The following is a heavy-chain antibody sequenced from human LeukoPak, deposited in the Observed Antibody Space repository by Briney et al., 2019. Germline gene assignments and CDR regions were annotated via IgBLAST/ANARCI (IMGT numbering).Heavy chain of an antibody. V-gene: IGHV3-30*14. D-gene: IGHD1-26*01. Sequence: GGSLRLSCAASGFTFSSYAMHWVRQAPGKGLEWVAVISYDGSNKYYADSVKGRFTISRDISKNSLYLQMNSLRAEDTAVYYCAAKGNGYTGIYVFAHWGQGTLVTVSS. CDR2: ISYDGSNK. J-gene: IGHJ4*02. CDR1: GFTFSSYA. CDR3: AAKGNGYTGIYVFAH.